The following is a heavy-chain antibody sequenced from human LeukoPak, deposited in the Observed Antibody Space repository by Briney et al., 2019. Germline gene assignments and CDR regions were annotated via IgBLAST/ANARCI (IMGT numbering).Heavy chain of an antibody. V-gene: IGHV3-53*01. J-gene: IGHJ4*02. CDR2: IYSGGST. CDR3: AKDRGVYYDSSGYARAFDY. CDR1: VFTVSRNY. Sequence: PGGSLRLSCAASVFTVSRNYMSWVRQAPGKGLAWVSVIYSGGSTYYADSVKGRFTISRDNSKNTLYLQMNSLRAEDTAVYYCAKDRGVYYDSSGYARAFDYWGQGTLVTVSS. D-gene: IGHD3-22*01.